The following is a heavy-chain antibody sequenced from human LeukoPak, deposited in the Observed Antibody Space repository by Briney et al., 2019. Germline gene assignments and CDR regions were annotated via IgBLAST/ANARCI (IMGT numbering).Heavy chain of an antibody. CDR3: ARLVVWEAYYYDSSGYNYFDY. CDR2: IYYSGST. CDR1: GGSFSGYY. V-gene: IGHV4-59*08. Sequence: SETLSLTCAVYGGSFSGYYWSWIRQPPGKGLEWIGYIYYSGSTNYNPSLKSRVTISVDTSKNQFSLKLSSVTAADTAVYYCARLVVWEAYYYDSSGYNYFDYWGQGTLVTVSS. D-gene: IGHD3-22*01. J-gene: IGHJ4*02.